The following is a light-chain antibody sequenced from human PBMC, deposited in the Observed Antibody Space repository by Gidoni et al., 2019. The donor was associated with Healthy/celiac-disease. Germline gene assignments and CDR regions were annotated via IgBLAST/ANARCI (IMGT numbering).Light chain of an antibody. Sequence: EIVLTQSPATLSLSPGERATLSCRASQSVSSYLAWYQQKPGQAPRLLIYDASNRATGIPARFSGSWSGTDFTLTISSLEPEDFAVYYCQQRSNWQTFGQGTKVEIK. J-gene: IGKJ1*01. CDR2: DAS. CDR3: QQRSNWQT. V-gene: IGKV3-11*01. CDR1: QSVSSY.